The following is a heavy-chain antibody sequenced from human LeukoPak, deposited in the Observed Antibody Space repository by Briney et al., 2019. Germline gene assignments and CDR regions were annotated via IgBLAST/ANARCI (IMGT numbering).Heavy chain of an antibody. V-gene: IGHV3-15*01. J-gene: IGHJ4*02. D-gene: IGHD3-10*01. Sequence: GGSLRLSCAASGFTFSIAWMSWVRQAPGKGLEWVGRIYSKADGGTTDYAAPVKGRFTISRDDSKNTLYLQMSSLKTEDSAVYYCAKGGWCGDLDYWGQGTLVTVSS. CDR1: GFTFSIAW. CDR3: AKGGWCGDLDY. CDR2: IYSKADGGTT.